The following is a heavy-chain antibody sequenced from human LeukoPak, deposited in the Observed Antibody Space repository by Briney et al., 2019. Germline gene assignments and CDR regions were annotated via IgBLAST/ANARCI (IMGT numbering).Heavy chain of an antibody. V-gene: IGHV1-18*01. CDR3: ARAYYYDSSGSNDY. CDR2: ISAYNGNT. J-gene: IGHJ4*02. D-gene: IGHD3-22*01. CDR1: GYTFTSYG. Sequence: ASVKVSCKASGYTFTSYGISWVRQAPGQGLEWMGWISAYNGNTNYAQKLQGRVTMTTDTSTSTAYMELRSLRSDDTAVYYCARAYYYDSSGSNDYWGQGTLVTVSS.